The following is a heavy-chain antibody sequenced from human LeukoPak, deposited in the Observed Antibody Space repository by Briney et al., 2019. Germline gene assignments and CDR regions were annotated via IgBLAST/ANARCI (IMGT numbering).Heavy chain of an antibody. CDR3: ASRIATAGSVDY. J-gene: IGHJ4*02. Sequence: GGSLRSSGAAPGFTFSGTYMGWVRQAPGKGLEWVSVIYSSGSTYYADSVKGRFTISRDNSKNTLHLQMNTLRAEDTAVYYCASRIATAGSVDYWGQGTLVTVSS. CDR2: IYSSGST. V-gene: IGHV3-53*01. D-gene: IGHD6-13*01. CDR1: GFTFSGTY.